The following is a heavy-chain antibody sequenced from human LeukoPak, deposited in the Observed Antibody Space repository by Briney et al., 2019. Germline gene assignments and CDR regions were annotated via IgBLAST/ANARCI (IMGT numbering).Heavy chain of an antibody. Sequence: GGSLRLSCAASGFTFSSYAMHWVRQAPGKGLEWVAVISYDGSNKYYADSVKGRFTISRDNSKNTLYLQMNSLRAEDTAVYYCASLYGSGPNWFDPWGQGTLVTVSS. V-gene: IGHV3-30*04. J-gene: IGHJ5*02. CDR1: GFTFSSYA. D-gene: IGHD3-10*01. CDR2: ISYDGSNK. CDR3: ASLYGSGPNWFDP.